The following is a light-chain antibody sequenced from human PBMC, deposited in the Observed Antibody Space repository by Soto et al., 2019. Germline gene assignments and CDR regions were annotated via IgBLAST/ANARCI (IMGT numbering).Light chain of an antibody. CDR1: QTIANN. CDR3: QQSNSAPLT. Sequence: DIPMTQSPPSLPASVGDRVTISCRASQTIANNLNWYQHRPGSAPRLLVFGASNLQGGVPPRFSGSGFGTDFTLTISSLQFEDFATYYCQQSNSAPLTFGGGTKVEIK. J-gene: IGKJ4*01. CDR2: GAS. V-gene: IGKV1-39*01.